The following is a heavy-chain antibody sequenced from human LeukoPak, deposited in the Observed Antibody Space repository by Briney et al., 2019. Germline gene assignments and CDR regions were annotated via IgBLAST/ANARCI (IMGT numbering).Heavy chain of an antibody. Sequence: GGSLRLSCAASGFTFSSYAMHWVRQAPGKGLEWVAVISYDGSNKYYADSVKGRFTISRDNSKNTLYLQMNSLRAEDTAVYYCARDPGLHAFDIWGQGTMVTVSS. CDR3: ARDPGLHAFDI. CDR2: ISYDGSNK. CDR1: GFTFSSYA. V-gene: IGHV3-30*04. J-gene: IGHJ3*02. D-gene: IGHD5-18*01.